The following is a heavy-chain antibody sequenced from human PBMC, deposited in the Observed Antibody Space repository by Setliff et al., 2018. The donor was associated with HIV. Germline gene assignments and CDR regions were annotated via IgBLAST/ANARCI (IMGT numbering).Heavy chain of an antibody. V-gene: IGHV1-69*10. CDR2: IIPILSMT. Sequence: ASVKVSCKASGGTFTSSAFSWVRQAPGQGVEWMGGIIPILSMTNYAQKFQNRVTMTTDTSTSTAYMELRSLRSDDTAVYYCARDLFTVPSREGYDYWGQGTLVTVSS. CDR3: ARDLFTVPSREGYDY. CDR1: GGTFTSSA. J-gene: IGHJ4*02. D-gene: IGHD1-26*01.